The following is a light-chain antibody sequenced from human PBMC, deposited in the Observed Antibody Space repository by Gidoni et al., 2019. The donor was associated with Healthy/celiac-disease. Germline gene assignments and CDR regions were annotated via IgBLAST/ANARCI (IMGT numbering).Light chain of an antibody. CDR1: SSNIGNNY. CDR3: VTWDSSMSVL. J-gene: IGLJ3*02. V-gene: IGLV1-51*01. CDR2: EDN. Sequence: SVLTQPPSVSAAPGQKVTISCSGSSSNIGNNYVSWYQQLPGTAPKLLIVEDNRRSSGIPDRFSGSKSGTSATLDIIGLQSGDEADYYCVTWDSSMSVLFGGGTKLTVL.